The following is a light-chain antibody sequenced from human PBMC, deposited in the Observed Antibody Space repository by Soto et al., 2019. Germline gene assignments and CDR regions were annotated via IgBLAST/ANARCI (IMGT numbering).Light chain of an antibody. V-gene: IGLV2-14*01. CDR1: SSDFGGYNY. CDR3: SSYTSSSTRV. CDR2: EVS. J-gene: IGLJ3*02. Sequence: QSALTQPASVSGSPGQSITISCTGTSSDFGGYNYVSWYQQHPGKAPKLMIYEVSNRPSGVSNRFSGSKSGNTASLTISGPQYEDEADYYCSSYTSSSTRVFGGGTKLTVL.